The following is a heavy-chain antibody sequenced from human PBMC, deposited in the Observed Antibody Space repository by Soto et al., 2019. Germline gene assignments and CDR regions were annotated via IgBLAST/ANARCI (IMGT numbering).Heavy chain of an antibody. J-gene: IGHJ4*02. D-gene: IGHD6-13*01. CDR1: GFTFSSYS. V-gene: IGHV3-23*01. CDR2: ISGSGGST. CDR3: ARRGPGTYFDY. Sequence: PGGSLRLSCAASGFTFSSYSMNWVRQAPGKGLEWVSAISGSGGSTYYADSVKGRFTISRDNSKHTLYLQMNSLRAEDTAVYYCARRGPGTYFDYWGQGTLVTVSS.